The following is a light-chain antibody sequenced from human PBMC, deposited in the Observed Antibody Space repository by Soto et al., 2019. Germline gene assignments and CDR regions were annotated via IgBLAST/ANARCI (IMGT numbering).Light chain of an antibody. J-gene: IGKJ1*01. V-gene: IGKV3D-20*02. CDR3: QQHSNSPWT. Sequence: EIVLTQSPGTLSLSPGESAALSCRASQSVTSTYLVWYRQKPGQAPRLLIYAISSRAAGIPDRFNCSGSGTDFTLTITRLEPEDSAVYYCQQHSNSPWTFGQGTRVEV. CDR1: QSVTSTY. CDR2: AIS.